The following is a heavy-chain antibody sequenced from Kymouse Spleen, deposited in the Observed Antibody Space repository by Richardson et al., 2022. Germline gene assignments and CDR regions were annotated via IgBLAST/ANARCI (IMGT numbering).Heavy chain of an antibody. V-gene: IGHV3-13*01. CDR3: AREVTGTTDYYYGMDV. J-gene: IGHJ6*02. Sequence: EVQLVESGGGLVQPGGSLRLSCAASGFTFSSYDMHWVRQATGKGLEWVSAIGTAGDTYYPGSVKGRFTISRENAKNSLYLQMNSLRAGDTAVYYCAREVTGTTDYYYGMDVWGQGTTVTVSS. CDR2: IGTAGDT. CDR1: GFTFSSYD. D-gene: IGHD1-7*01.